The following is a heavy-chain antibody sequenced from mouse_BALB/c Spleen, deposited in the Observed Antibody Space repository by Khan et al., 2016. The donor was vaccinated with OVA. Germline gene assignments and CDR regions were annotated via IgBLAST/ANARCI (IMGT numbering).Heavy chain of an antibody. CDR3: TRSGYGSFAY. CDR1: GYTFTSYY. Sequence: QVQLKQSGAELVKPGASVKLSCKASGYTFTSYYMYWVKQRPGQGLEWIGEINPNNGGTNFNEKFKSKATLTVDKSSSTAYMQLNNLTSEDSAVYYCTRSGYGSFAYWGQGILVTVSA. V-gene: IGHV1S81*02. CDR2: INPNNGGT. J-gene: IGHJ3*01. D-gene: IGHD2-2*01.